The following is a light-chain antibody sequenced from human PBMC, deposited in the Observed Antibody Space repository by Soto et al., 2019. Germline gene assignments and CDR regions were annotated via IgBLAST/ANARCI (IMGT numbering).Light chain of an antibody. V-gene: IGKV3-11*01. J-gene: IGKJ4*01. CDR2: DAS. CDR3: QQRSNCPLT. Sequence: EIVLTQSPATLSLSPGERATLSCRASQSVSSYLAWYQQKPGQAPRLLIYDASNRATGIPARFSGSGSGTDSTLTTRSLEPEDFAVYYCQQRSNCPLTFGRGTKVEIK. CDR1: QSVSSY.